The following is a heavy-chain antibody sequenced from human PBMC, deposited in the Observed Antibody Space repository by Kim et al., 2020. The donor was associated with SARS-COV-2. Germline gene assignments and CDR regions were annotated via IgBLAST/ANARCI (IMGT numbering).Heavy chain of an antibody. CDR2: ISTSSTYT. D-gene: IGHD5-18*01. Sequence: GGSLRLSCAASGFTFSDYYMSWIRQAPGKGLEWVSYISTSSTYTNYADSVKGRFTISRDFAKNSLYLQMNSLRVEDTAVYYCARGGYSYGYGDYWGQGTLVTVSS. CDR1: GFTFSDYY. J-gene: IGHJ4*02. CDR3: ARGGYSYGYGDY. V-gene: IGHV3-11*05.